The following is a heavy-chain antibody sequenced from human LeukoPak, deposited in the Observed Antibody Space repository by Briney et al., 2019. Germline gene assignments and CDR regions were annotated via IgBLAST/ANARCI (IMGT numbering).Heavy chain of an antibody. D-gene: IGHD5-24*01. V-gene: IGHV1-69*06. CDR1: GGTFSSYA. J-gene: IGHJ4*01. CDR3: ARDEIGLRYFDN. CDR2: IIPIFGTA. Sequence: SVKVSFKASGGTFSSYAISWVRQAPGQGLEWMGRIIPIFGTANYAQKFQGRVTITADKSTSTAYMELSSLRSEDTAVYYCARDEIGLRYFDNCGHGTLVTVSS.